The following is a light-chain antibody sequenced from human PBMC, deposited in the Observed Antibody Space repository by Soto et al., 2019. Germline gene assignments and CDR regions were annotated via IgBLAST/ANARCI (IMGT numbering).Light chain of an antibody. CDR2: EVT. CDR3: SSYTSTNHVV. J-gene: IGLJ2*01. Sequence: QSVLTQPASVSGSPGQSITISCTGASSDVGGYNYVSWYQQHPGKAPKLVIYEVTKRTSGVSNRFSGSKSGNTASLTISGLQAEDETDYYCSSYTSTNHVVFGGGTKVTVL. CDR1: SSDVGGYNY. V-gene: IGLV2-14*01.